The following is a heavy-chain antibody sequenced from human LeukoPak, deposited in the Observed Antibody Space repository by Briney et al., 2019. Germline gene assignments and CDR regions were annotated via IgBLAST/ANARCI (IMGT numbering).Heavy chain of an antibody. CDR3: ARDHCSSTSCLVMDY. CDR2: INPNSGGT. J-gene: IGHJ4*02. CDR1: GYTFTGYY. Sequence: GASVTVSCKASGYTFTGYYMHWVRQAPGQGLEWMGWINPNSGGTNYAQKFQGWVTTTRDTSISTAYMELSRLRSDDTAVYYCARDHCSSTSCLVMDYWGQGTLVTVSS. V-gene: IGHV1-2*04. D-gene: IGHD2-2*01.